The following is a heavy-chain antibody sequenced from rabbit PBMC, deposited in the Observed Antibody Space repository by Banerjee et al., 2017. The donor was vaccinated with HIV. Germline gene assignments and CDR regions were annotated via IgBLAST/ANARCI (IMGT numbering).Heavy chain of an antibody. V-gene: IGHV1S7*01. CDR2: IYAGKGST. D-gene: IGHD4-2*01. CDR1: GFDFSSYY. CDR3: ARNNAAGSGILDL. Sequence: QLVQSWGGLVQPGGSLKLSCKASGFDFSSYYMSWVRQAPGKGLEWIGIIYAGKGSTDYASWVNGRFTISSDNAQNTVDLQMNSLTAADTATYFCARNNAAGSGILDLWGPGTLVTVS. J-gene: IGHJ6*01.